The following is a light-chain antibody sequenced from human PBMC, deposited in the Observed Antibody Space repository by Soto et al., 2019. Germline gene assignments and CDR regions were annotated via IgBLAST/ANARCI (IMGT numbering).Light chain of an antibody. V-gene: IGKV1-5*01. CDR3: QQYNNYST. CDR1: QSLNRW. Sequence: DIEMSQSPSSLSASVGDRVTITCRVSQSLNRWLAWYQQKPGKAPKLLIYDASSLESGVPSRFSGSGSGTEFTLTISSLQPDDFATYYCQQYNNYSTFGQGTKVDIK. J-gene: IGKJ1*01. CDR2: DAS.